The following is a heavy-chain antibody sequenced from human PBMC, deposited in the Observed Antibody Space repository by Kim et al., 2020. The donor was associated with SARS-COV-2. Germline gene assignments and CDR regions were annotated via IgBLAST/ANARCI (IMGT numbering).Heavy chain of an antibody. CDR1: GFTFSSYA. CDR2: ISGSGGST. Sequence: GGSLRLSCAASGFTFSSYAMSWVRQAPGKGLEWVSAISGSGGSTYYADSVKGRFTISRDNSKNTLYLQMNSLRAEDTAVYYCAKDLKGSIAAPYYFDYWGQGTLVTVSS. CDR3: AKDLKGSIAAPYYFDY. D-gene: IGHD6-6*01. J-gene: IGHJ4*02. V-gene: IGHV3-23*01.